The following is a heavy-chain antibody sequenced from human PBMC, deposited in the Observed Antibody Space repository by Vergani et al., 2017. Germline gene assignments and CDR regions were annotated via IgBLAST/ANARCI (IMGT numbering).Heavy chain of an antibody. D-gene: IGHD3-22*01. CDR2: INPSGGST. J-gene: IGHJ3*02. CDR1: GYTFTSYY. Sequence: QVQLVQSGAEVKKPGASVKVSCKASGYTFTSYYMHWVRQAPGQGLEWMGIINPSGGSTSYAQKFQGRVTMTRDTSTSTVYMELRSLRSDDTAVYYCARGYYYDSSGYYLDAFDIWGQGTMVTVSS. V-gene: IGHV1-46*01. CDR3: ARGYYYDSSGYYLDAFDI.